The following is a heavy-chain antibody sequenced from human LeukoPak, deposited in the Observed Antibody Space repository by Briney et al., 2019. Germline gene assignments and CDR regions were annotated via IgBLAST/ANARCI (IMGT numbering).Heavy chain of an antibody. CDR3: AELGITMIGGV. CDR1: GFTFSSYE. J-gene: IGHJ6*04. V-gene: IGHV3-48*03. D-gene: IGHD3-10*02. CDR2: ISSSGSTI. Sequence: GGSLRLSCAASGFTFSSYEMSWDRQPPGKGLEWVSYISSSGSTIYYTDSVKGRFTISRDNAKNSLYLQMNSLRAEDTAVYYCAELGITMIGGVWGKGTTVTISS.